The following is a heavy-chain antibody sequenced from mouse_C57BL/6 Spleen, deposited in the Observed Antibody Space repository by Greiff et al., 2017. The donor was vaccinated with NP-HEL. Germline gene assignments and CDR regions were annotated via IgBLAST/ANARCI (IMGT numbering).Heavy chain of an antibody. CDR2: INPSNGGT. CDR1: GYTFTSYW. D-gene: IGHD1-1*01. CDR3: ARLGNYYGSSSYWYFDV. V-gene: IGHV1-53*01. J-gene: IGHJ1*03. Sequence: QVHVKQPGTELVKPGASVKLSCKASGYTFTSYWMHWVTQRPGQGLEWIGNINPSNGGTNYNEKFKSKATLTVDKSSSTAYMQLSSLTSEDSAVYYCARLGNYYGSSSYWYFDVWGTGTTVTVSS.